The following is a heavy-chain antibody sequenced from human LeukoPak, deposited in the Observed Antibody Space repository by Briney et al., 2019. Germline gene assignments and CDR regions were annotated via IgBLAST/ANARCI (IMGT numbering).Heavy chain of an antibody. CDR2: ISSNGDRS. Sequence: GGSLRLSCAASGFSINTYAMHWVRQAPGKGLECVSGISSNGDRSYYANSVKGRFIISRDNSKNTLYLQLGSLRAEDVAVYYCARDRGSSGYYYIDSWGQGTLVTVSS. D-gene: IGHD3-22*01. J-gene: IGHJ4*02. CDR1: GFSINTYA. V-gene: IGHV3-64*01. CDR3: ARDRGSSGYYYIDS.